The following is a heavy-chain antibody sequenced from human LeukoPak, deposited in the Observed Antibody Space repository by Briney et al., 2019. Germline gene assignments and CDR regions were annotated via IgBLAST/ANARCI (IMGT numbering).Heavy chain of an antibody. Sequence: SQTLSLTCAVSGGSISSGGYSWSWIRQPPGKGLEWIGYIYHSGSTYYSPSLKSRVTISVGRSKNQFSLKLSSVTAADTAVYYCARVKWRCSSTSCPTFDYWGQGTLVTVSS. V-gene: IGHV4-30-2*01. J-gene: IGHJ4*02. D-gene: IGHD2-2*01. CDR3: ARVKWRCSSTSCPTFDY. CDR2: IYHSGST. CDR1: GGSISSGGYS.